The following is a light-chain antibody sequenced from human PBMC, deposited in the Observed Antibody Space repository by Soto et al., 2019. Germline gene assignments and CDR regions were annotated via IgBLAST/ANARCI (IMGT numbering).Light chain of an antibody. Sequence: DIVMTQSPDSLAVSLGERATINCKSSQSVLYSSNNKDYLAWYQQKLGQPPELLIYWASTRESGVPDRFSGNGSGTDFTLTISSLQAEDVAVYYCQQYYSPPWTFGQGTKVEIK. V-gene: IGKV4-1*01. CDR1: QSVLYSSNNKDY. J-gene: IGKJ1*01. CDR2: WAS. CDR3: QQYYSPPWT.